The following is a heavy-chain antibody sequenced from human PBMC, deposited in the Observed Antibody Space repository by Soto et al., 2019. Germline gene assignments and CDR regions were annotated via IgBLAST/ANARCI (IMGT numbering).Heavy chain of an antibody. CDR1: GFTFSSYA. J-gene: IGHJ4*02. Sequence: QVQLVESGGGVVQPGRSLRLSCAASGFTFSSYAMHWVRQAPVKGLEWVAVISYDGSNKYYADAVKGRFTISRDNSKNTLHLQMNSLRAEDTAVYYCARDRYSSGWYPFDYWGQGTLVTVSS. CDR2: ISYDGSNK. CDR3: ARDRYSSGWYPFDY. V-gene: IGHV3-30-3*01. D-gene: IGHD6-19*01.